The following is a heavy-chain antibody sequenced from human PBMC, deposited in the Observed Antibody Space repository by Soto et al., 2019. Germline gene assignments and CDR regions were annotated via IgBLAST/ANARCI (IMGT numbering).Heavy chain of an antibody. D-gene: IGHD2-15*01. V-gene: IGHV3-64D*06. J-gene: IGHJ4*02. Sequence: PGGTLSLACSASGFTFSRHAMHWVRQAPRKRLEYVSAISNNGDTTYYAGCVKGRSTISRDNSKNTLYFQLSSLRAEDTAVYYFVKDPCSGGSCPFDYCDQGTRVTVSS. CDR1: GFTFSRHA. CDR2: ISNNGDTT. CDR3: VKDPCSGGSCPFDY.